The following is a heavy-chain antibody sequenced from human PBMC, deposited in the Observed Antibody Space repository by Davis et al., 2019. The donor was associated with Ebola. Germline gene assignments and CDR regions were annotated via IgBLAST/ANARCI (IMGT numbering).Heavy chain of an antibody. V-gene: IGHV3-21*01. Sequence: PGGSLRLSCAASGFTFSSYSMNWVRQAPGKGLEWVSSISSSSSYIYYADSVKGRFTISRDNAKNSLYLQMNSLRAEDTAVYYCARVPRIVGATDAFDIWGQGTMVTVSS. J-gene: IGHJ3*02. CDR1: GFTFSSYS. D-gene: IGHD1-26*01. CDR2: ISSSSSYI. CDR3: ARVPRIVGATDAFDI.